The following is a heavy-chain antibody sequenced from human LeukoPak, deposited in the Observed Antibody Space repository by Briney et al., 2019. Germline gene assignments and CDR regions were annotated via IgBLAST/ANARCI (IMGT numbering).Heavy chain of an antibody. J-gene: IGHJ4*02. CDR3: ATDRNTAMAAFDY. CDR1: GYTFTSYG. Sequence: GASVTVSCKASGYTFTSYGISWVRQAPGQGLEWMGWISAYNGNTNYAQKLQGRVTMTTDTSTSTAYMELRSLRSDDTAAYYCATDRNTAMAAFDYWGQGTLVTVSS. CDR2: ISAYNGNT. V-gene: IGHV1-18*04. D-gene: IGHD5-18*01.